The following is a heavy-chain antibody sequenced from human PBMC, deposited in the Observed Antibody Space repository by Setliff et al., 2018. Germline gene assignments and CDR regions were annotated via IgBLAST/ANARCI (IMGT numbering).Heavy chain of an antibody. CDR3: ARVGGLLVATMPFDY. CDR2: IFQSGIT. CDR1: DGSFSDYY. D-gene: IGHD5-12*01. J-gene: IGHJ4*02. Sequence: SETLSLTCAVYDGSFSDYYWGWIRQSPGKQLEWIGNIFQSGITFYNPSLKSRVTISLDPSQNQFSLKLRSVTAADTAVYFCARVGGLLVATMPFDYWGPGTLVTVSS. V-gene: IGHV4-34*12.